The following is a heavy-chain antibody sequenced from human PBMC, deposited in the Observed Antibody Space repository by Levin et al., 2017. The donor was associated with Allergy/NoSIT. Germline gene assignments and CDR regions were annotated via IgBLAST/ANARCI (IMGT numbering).Heavy chain of an antibody. CDR1: GFTFSSYA. J-gene: IGHJ4*02. CDR3: AKDSVYYYGSGTGVGFDY. CDR2: ISGSGGST. D-gene: IGHD3-10*01. V-gene: IGHV3-23*01. Sequence: GGSLRLSCAASGFTFSSYAMSWVRQAPGKGLEWVSAISGSGGSTYYADSVKGRFTISRDNSKNTLYLQMNSLRAEDTAVYYCAKDSVYYYGSGTGVGFDYWGQGTLVTVSS.